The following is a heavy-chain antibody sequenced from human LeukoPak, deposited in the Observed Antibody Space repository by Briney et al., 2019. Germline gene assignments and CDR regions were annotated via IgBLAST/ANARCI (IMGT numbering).Heavy chain of an antibody. CDR3: AKAPSRLAYIMDV. D-gene: IGHD2-21*01. CDR2: ISWNSGSI. V-gene: IGHV3-9*01. Sequence: GGSLRLSCAASGFTCDDYAMHWVRQAPGKGQEGVSGISWNSGSIGYADSVKGRFTISRDNAKNSLYLQMNSLRAEDTALYYCAKAPSRLAYIMDVWGQGTTVTVSS. CDR1: GFTCDDYA. J-gene: IGHJ6*02.